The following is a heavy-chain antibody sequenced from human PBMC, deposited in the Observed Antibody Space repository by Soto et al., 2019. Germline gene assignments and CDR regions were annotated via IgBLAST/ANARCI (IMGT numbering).Heavy chain of an antibody. CDR1: GFSLNNYE. CDR2: SSSGGTTT. D-gene: IGHD2-8*01. CDR3: AKTRVYAIVDGMDV. J-gene: IGHJ6*02. V-gene: IGHV3-48*03. Sequence: GGSLRLSCAVSGFSLNNYEMNWVRQAPGKGLEWVSYSSSGGTTTFYADSVRGRFTISRDNSKNTVYLQMNTLRGEDTALYYCAKTRVYAIVDGMDVWGQGTTVTVSS.